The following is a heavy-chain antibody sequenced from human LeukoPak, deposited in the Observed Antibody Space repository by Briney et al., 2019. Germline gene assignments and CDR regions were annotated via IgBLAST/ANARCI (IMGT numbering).Heavy chain of an antibody. CDR3: TLIQGWGSGSYYRDY. J-gene: IGHJ4*02. CDR2: VKSKTDYETT. D-gene: IGHD3-10*01. CDR1: GFTFKNHN. Sequence: PGGSLRLSCAASGFTFKNHNMNWVRQAPGKGLEWVARVKSKTDYETTDYAAPVKGRFTISRDDSKNTLFLQMNSLKTEDTAVYYCTLIQGWGSGSYYRDYWGQGSLVTVSS. V-gene: IGHV3-15*01.